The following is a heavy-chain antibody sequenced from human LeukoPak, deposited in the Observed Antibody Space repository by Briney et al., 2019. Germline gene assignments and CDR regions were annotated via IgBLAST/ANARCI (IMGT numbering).Heavy chain of an antibody. CDR1: GGSISSSSYY. CDR2: IYYSGST. J-gene: IGHJ4*02. CDR3: ARTYIAAQLDY. V-gene: IGHV4-39*06. D-gene: IGHD6-6*01. Sequence: SETLPLTCTVSGGSISSSSYYWGWIRQPPGKGLEWMGSIYYSGSTYYNPSLKSRVTISVHTSKNQFALKLSSVPAVDTAVYYCARTYIAAQLDYWGQGTLVTVSS.